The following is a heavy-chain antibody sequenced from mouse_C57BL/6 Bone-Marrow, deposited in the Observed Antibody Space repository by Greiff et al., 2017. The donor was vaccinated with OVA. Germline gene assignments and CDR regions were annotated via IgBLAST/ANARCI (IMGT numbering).Heavy chain of an antibody. J-gene: IGHJ2*01. CDR1: GYTFTDYY. CDR3: ARALLYYFDD. Sequence: QVQLKQSGAELVRPGASVKLSCKASGYTFTDYYINWVKQRPGQGLEWIARIYPGSGNTYYNEKFKGKATLTAEKSSSTAYMQLSSLTSEDSAVYFCARALLYYFDDWGQGTTLTVSS. V-gene: IGHV1-76*01. D-gene: IGHD1-1*01. CDR2: IYPGSGNT.